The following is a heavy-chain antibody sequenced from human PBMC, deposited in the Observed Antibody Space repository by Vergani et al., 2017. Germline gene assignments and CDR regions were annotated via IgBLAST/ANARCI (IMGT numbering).Heavy chain of an antibody. V-gene: IGHV3-30*04. CDR1: GFTFSSYA. D-gene: IGHD3-3*01. CDR3: VRGLVSIFGVVIRHFDY. J-gene: IGHJ4*02. CDR2: ISYDGSNK. Sequence: QVQLVESGGGVVQPGRSLRLSCAASGFTFSSYAMHWVRQAPGKGLEWVAVISYDGSNKYYADSVKGRFTISRDNSKNTLYLQMNSLRAEDTAVYYCVRGLVSIFGVVIRHFDYWGQGTLVTVSS.